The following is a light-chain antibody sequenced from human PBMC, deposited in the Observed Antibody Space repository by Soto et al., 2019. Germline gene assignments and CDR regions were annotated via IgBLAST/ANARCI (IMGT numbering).Light chain of an antibody. J-gene: IGKJ4*01. CDR1: QSVGTN. Sequence: EIVLTQSPGTLSLSPGERATLSYRASQSVGTNLAWYQQKPGQAPRLLIYGASSRATGIPDRFSGSGSGTDFTVSISRLEPEDFAVYYCQHYTSLPLTFGGGTKVEIK. V-gene: IGKV3-20*01. CDR3: QHYTSLPLT. CDR2: GAS.